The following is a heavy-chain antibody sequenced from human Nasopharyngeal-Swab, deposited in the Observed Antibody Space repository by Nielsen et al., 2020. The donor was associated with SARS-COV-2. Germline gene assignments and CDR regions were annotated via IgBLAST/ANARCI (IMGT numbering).Heavy chain of an antibody. J-gene: IGHJ5*02. CDR3: ARTYCSSTSCYWGWFDP. Sequence: GGSLRLSCKGSGYSFTSYWISWVRQMPGKGLEWMGRIEPSDSYTNYSPSFQGHVTISADKSISTAYLQWSSLKASDTAMYYCARTYCSSTSCYWGWFDPWGQGTLVTASS. D-gene: IGHD2-2*01. CDR1: GYSFTSYW. V-gene: IGHV5-10-1*01. CDR2: IEPSDSYT.